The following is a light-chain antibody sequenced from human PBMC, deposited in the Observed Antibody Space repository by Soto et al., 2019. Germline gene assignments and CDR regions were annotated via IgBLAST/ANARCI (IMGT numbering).Light chain of an antibody. CDR1: SGSVSTSYY. J-gene: IGLJ2*01. CDR2: STN. Sequence: QTVVTQEPSFSVSPGRTVTLTCGLNSGSVSTSYYPSWYQQTPGQAPRTLIYSTNTRSSGAPDRFSGSILGNKAALTITGAQPDDESDYYCVSYMGSGIWVFGGGTKLTVL. V-gene: IGLV8-61*01. CDR3: VSYMGSGIWV.